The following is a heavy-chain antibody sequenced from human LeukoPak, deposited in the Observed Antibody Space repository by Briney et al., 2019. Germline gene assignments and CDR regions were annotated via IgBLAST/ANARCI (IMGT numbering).Heavy chain of an antibody. D-gene: IGHD3-22*01. CDR2: IYHSGST. Sequence: PSGTLSLTCAVSGGSISSSNWWSWVRQPPGKGLEWIGEIYHSGSTNYNPSLKSRVTVSIDTSKNQVSLKLSSMTAADTAVYYCTRGSIAYYYMDVWGNGTTVTVSS. CDR1: GGSISSSNW. J-gene: IGHJ6*03. V-gene: IGHV4-4*02. CDR3: TRGSIAYYYMDV.